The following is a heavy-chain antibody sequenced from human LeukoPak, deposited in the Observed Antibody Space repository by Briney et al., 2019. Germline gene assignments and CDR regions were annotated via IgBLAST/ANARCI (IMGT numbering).Heavy chain of an antibody. CDR1: GYTFTNYY. CDR3: ARGGAGDTYSFFDP. CDR2: INPSGGST. V-gene: IGHV1-46*01. D-gene: IGHD5-18*01. Sequence: EASVKVSCKASGYTFTNYYMVWVRQAPGQGLEWMGIINPSGGSTTYAQKFQGRVTVTRDTSTSTVYMELSSLRSEDTAIYYCARGGAGDTYSFFDPWGQGTLVTVSS. J-gene: IGHJ5*02.